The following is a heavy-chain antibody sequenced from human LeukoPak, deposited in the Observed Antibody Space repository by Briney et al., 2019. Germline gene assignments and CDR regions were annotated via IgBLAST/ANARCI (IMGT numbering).Heavy chain of an antibody. CDR2: IRSKAYGGTT. V-gene: IGHV3-49*04. Sequence: PGRSLRLSCTGSGFTFGDYDMSWVRQAPGKGLEWVGFIRSKAYGGTTEYAASVKGRFTISRDDSKSIAYLQMNSLKTEDTAMYYCTRDRGLRSLEWSINWGQGTLVTVSS. CDR1: GFTFGDYD. J-gene: IGHJ4*02. CDR3: TRDRGLRSLEWSIN. D-gene: IGHD3-3*01.